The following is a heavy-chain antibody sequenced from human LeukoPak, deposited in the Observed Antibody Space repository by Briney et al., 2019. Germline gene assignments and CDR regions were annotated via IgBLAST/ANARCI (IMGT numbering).Heavy chain of an antibody. Sequence: GGSLRLSCAASGFTFSSYAMSWVRQAPGKGLEWVSAISGSGGSTYYADSVKGRFTISRDNSKNTLYLQTNSLRAEDTAVYYCAKERAYDFWSGYYTGIDYWGQGTLVTVSS. CDR1: GFTFSSYA. CDR2: ISGSGGST. J-gene: IGHJ4*02. CDR3: AKERAYDFWSGYYTGIDY. D-gene: IGHD3-3*01. V-gene: IGHV3-23*01.